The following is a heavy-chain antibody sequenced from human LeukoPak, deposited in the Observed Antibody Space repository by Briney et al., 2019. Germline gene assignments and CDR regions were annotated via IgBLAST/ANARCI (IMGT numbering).Heavy chain of an antibody. CDR2: ISDDGSNE. D-gene: IGHD2-21*01. CDR3: VRDLYSRSPYFDV. Sequence: GGSLRLSCAASGFTFSYYGMHWVRQAPGKGLEWVAAISDDGSNEYYADSVKGRFTISRDSSMSTLYLDMNSLRPEDTALYYCVRDLYSRSPYFDVWGQGTLVTVSS. V-gene: IGHV3-30*03. CDR1: GFTFSYYG. J-gene: IGHJ4*02.